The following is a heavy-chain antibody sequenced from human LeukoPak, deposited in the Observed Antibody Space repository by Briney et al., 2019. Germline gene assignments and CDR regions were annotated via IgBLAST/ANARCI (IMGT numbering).Heavy chain of an antibody. CDR3: ARGCYNSAWFHFDY. V-gene: IGHV4-39*07. CDR2: IYYSGST. J-gene: IGHJ4*02. Sequence: KASETLSLTCLVSGGSISDTNYFWGWTRQPPGKGLEWIGNIYYSGSTRYNPSLSSRLTISVDTSKNQFSLRLGSVTAADTAVYYCARGCYNSAWFHFDYWGQGTLVTVSS. D-gene: IGHD6-19*01. CDR1: GGSISDTNYF.